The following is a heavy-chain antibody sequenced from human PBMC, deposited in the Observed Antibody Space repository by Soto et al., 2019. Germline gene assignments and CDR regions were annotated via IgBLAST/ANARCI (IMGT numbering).Heavy chain of an antibody. CDR2: IYYSGST. Sequence: TLSITGTVAGDSMRSCSWSWIRQHAGKGLEWIGDIYYSGSTTYNPSFKSRVTISIDTSEKQFSLKLTSVTAADTAVYFCSGDYRSRTYRFDYSGPGALVTVSS. CDR1: GDSMRSCS. J-gene: IGHJ4*02. CDR3: SGDYRSRTYRFDY. V-gene: IGHV4-59*01. D-gene: IGHD3-10*01.